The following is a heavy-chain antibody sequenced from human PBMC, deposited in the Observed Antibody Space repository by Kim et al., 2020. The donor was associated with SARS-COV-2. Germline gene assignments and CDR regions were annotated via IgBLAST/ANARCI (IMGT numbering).Heavy chain of an antibody. V-gene: IGHV3-23*01. CDR2: INNGGNP. CDR3: AKDHPSNGWPAFDS. D-gene: IGHD6-19*01. J-gene: IGHJ4*02. Sequence: GGSLRLSCVDSGFTFTSRAMSWVRQSPVKGLEWVASINNGGNPYYANSVKGRFTISRDITKDTLYLQMNSLRADDTALYYCAKDHPSNGWPAFDSWGQGT. CDR1: GFTFTSRA.